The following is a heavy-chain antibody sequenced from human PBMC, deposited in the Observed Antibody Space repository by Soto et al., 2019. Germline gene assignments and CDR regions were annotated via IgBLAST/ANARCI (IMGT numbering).Heavy chain of an antibody. CDR2: IYYSGST. J-gene: IGHJ3*02. CDR1: GGSISSYY. CDR3: ARAPQTLITMVRGVMGAFDI. Sequence: QVQLQESGPGLVKPSETLSLTCTDSGGSISSYYWSWIRQPPGKGLEWIGYIYYSGSTNYNPSLKSRVTISVDTSKNQFSLKLSSVTAADTAVYYCARAPQTLITMVRGVMGAFDIWGQGTMVTVSS. D-gene: IGHD3-10*01. V-gene: IGHV4-59*01.